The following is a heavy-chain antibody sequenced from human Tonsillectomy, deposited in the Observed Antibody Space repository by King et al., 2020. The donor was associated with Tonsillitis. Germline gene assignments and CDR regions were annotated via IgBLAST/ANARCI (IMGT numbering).Heavy chain of an antibody. CDR1: GFIVSSNY. J-gene: IGHJ4*02. V-gene: IGHV3-53*01. CDR2: IYSGGST. CDR3: ARGVAAAGFRWH. Sequence: VQLVESGGGLIQPGGSLRLSCAASGFIVSSNYMSWVRQAPGKGLEWVSVIYSGGSTYYADSVTGRFTISRDNSKNTLYLQMNSLRAEDTPVYYCARGVAAAGFRWHWGQGTLVTVSS. D-gene: IGHD6-13*01.